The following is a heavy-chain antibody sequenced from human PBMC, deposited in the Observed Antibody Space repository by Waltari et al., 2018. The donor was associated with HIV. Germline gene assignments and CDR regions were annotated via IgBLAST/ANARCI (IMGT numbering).Heavy chain of an antibody. J-gene: IGHJ6*02. V-gene: IGHV3-23*01. Sequence: EVQLLESGGGLVQTGGSLRLSCAASGFTFSNYGMNWVRQAPGKGLEWFSAIIGSGGNTYYADSLKGRFTISRDNSKNTLYLQMNSLRAEDTAVYFCVKEHQYSHTWYSYYGMDVWGQGTTVTVSS. CDR1: GFTFSNYG. D-gene: IGHD6-13*01. CDR3: VKEHQYSHTWYSYYGMDV. CDR2: IIGSGGNT.